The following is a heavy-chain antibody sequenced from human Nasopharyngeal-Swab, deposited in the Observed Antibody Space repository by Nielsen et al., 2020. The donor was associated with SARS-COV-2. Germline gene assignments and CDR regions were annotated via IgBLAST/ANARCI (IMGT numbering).Heavy chain of an antibody. CDR3: ARSGYSYGLPVGDFGH. CDR2: VFYSGPT. Sequence: SETLSLTCSVSGGSTSSYYWSWIRQRQGKGLGWLGFVFYSGPTNYNPSLKSRVSISVDTSRNQFSLKLRSMTAADTAVYYCARSGYSYGLPVGDFGHWGQGILVTVSS. CDR1: GGSTSSYY. J-gene: IGHJ4*02. D-gene: IGHD5-18*01. V-gene: IGHV4-59*01.